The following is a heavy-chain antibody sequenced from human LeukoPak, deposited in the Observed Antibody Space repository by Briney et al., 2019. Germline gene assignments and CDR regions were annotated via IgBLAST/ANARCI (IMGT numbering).Heavy chain of an antibody. Sequence: PGGSLRLSCAASRFTFRSYSMNWVREAPGKGLEWVSYISSSSSTIYYADSVKSRFTISRDNAKNSLYLQMNSLRAEDTAVYYCAMSGNAIYAFDIWGQGTMVTVSS. CDR1: RFTFRSYS. D-gene: IGHD4-23*01. CDR2: ISSSSSTI. V-gene: IGHV3-48*04. J-gene: IGHJ3*02. CDR3: AMSGNAIYAFDI.